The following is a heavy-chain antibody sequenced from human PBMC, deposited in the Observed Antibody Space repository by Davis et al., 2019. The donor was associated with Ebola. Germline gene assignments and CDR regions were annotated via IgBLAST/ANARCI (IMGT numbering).Heavy chain of an antibody. Sequence: GGSLRLSCAASGFVFSSYVMSWVRQAPGKGLEWVSSISSGSSHKYYADSVKGRFTISRDNAKNSLYLQMNSLRAEDTAVYYCARAISGYSSSWGQGTLVTVSS. CDR2: ISSGSSHK. V-gene: IGHV3-21*01. CDR3: ARAISGYSSS. D-gene: IGHD6-13*01. CDR1: GFVFSSYV. J-gene: IGHJ4*02.